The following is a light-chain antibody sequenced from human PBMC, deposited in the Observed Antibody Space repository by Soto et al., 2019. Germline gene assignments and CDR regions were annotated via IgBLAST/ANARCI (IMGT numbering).Light chain of an antibody. V-gene: IGKV1-33*01. Sequence: DIQRTQSPSSLSASVGDRVTITCQASRHIGKYLNWFQEKPGKAPKLLIYDASNLQTGVPSRFSGSGSGTDFTFTISSLQPEDFATYYCQRYDSLPPTFGQGTRLEIK. CDR3: QRYDSLPPT. CDR1: RHIGKY. J-gene: IGKJ5*01. CDR2: DAS.